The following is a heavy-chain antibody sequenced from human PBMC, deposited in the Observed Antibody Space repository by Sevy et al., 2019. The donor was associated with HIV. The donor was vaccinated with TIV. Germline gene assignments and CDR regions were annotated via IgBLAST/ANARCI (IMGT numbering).Heavy chain of an antibody. V-gene: IGHV3-21*01. D-gene: IGHD4-17*01. Sequence: GGSLRLSCATSEFTFSSYSMNWVRQAPGNGLEWVSSISGGGTYIYYADSVKGRFTISRDKAKNSLSLQMNSLRAEDTAVYYCARGTHDYGDYDRDAFDIWGQGTMVTVSS. J-gene: IGHJ3*02. CDR1: EFTFSSYS. CDR3: ARGTHDYGDYDRDAFDI. CDR2: ISGGGTYI.